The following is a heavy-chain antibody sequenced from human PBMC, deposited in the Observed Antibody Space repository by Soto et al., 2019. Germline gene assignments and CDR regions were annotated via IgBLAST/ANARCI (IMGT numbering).Heavy chain of an antibody. CDR2: ISGSGGST. J-gene: IGHJ5*02. V-gene: IGHV3-23*01. CDR1: GFTFSSYA. D-gene: IGHD2-2*01. Sequence: GGSLRLSCTASGFTFSSYAMSWVRQAPGKGLEWVSAISGSGGSTYYADSVKGRFTISRDNSKNMLYLQMNSLRAEDTAVYYCAKHAIGSTSPRGCFDPWGQGTLVTVSS. CDR3: AKHAIGSTSPRGCFDP.